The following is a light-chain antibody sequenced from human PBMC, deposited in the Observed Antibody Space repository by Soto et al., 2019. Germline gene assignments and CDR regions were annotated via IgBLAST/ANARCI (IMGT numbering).Light chain of an antibody. CDR3: GTWDSSLSVFV. CDR1: SSNIGKNY. J-gene: IGLJ1*01. Sequence: QSALTQPPSVSAAPGQKVTFSCSGSSSNIGKNYVSWYQQVPGTAPKLIIYEDNKRRSGIPDRFSGSKSGTSATLGITGLQTGDEADYYCGTWDSSLSVFVFGTGTKVTVL. CDR2: EDN. V-gene: IGLV1-51*02.